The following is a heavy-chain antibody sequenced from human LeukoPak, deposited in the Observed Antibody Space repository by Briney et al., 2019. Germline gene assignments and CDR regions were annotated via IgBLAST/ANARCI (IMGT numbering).Heavy chain of an antibody. J-gene: IGHJ4*02. D-gene: IGHD1-26*01. Sequence: TGGSLRLSCAASGFTFSSYAMSWVRQAPGKGLEWVSAISGSGGSTYYADSVKGRFTISRDNSKSTLYLQMNSLRAEDTAVYYCAKKLRGSYYFDYWGQGTLVTVSS. CDR3: AKKLRGSYYFDY. V-gene: IGHV3-23*01. CDR2: ISGSGGST. CDR1: GFTFSSYA.